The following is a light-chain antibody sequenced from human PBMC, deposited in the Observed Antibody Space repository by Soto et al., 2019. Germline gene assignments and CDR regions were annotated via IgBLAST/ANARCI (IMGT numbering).Light chain of an antibody. CDR3: CSYAGTTTFL. CDR1: SNGGGSYNL. Sequence: QSALTQPASVSGSPGQSITISCTGASNGGGSYNLVSWYQQNPGKAPKLIIYEVTKRPSEVSHRFSGSKSGNTASLTISGLQAEDGADYFCCSYAGTTTFLFGGGTKVTVL. J-gene: IGLJ3*02. V-gene: IGLV2-23*02. CDR2: EVT.